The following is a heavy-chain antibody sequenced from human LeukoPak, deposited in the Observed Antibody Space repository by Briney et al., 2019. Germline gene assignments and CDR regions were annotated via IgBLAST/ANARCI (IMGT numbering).Heavy chain of an antibody. V-gene: IGHV3-30*02. CDR2: IRYDGSNK. D-gene: IGHD2-15*01. CDR1: GFTFSSYG. CDR3: ARMGYCSGDSCYRYFDY. J-gene: IGHJ4*02. Sequence: GGSLRLSCAASGFTFSSYGMHWVRQAPGKGLEWVAFIRYDGSNKYYADSVKGRFTISRDNSKNTLYLQMNSLRAEDTAVYYCARMGYCSGDSCYRYFDYWGQGTLVTVSS.